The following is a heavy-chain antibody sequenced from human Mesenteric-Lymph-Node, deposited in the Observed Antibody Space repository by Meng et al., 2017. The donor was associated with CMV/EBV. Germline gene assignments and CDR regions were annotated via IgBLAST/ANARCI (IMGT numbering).Heavy chain of an antibody. CDR3: ARHSSSGITDNFDY. D-gene: IGHD1-14*01. Sequence: SVKVSCKASGYTFTGYYMHWVRQAPGQGLEWMGGIIPIFGTANYAQKFQGRVTITTDESTSTAYMELSSLRSEDTAVYYCARHSSSGITDNFDYWGQGTLVTVSS. V-gene: IGHV1-69*05. CDR2: IIPIFGTA. CDR1: GYTFTGYY. J-gene: IGHJ4*02.